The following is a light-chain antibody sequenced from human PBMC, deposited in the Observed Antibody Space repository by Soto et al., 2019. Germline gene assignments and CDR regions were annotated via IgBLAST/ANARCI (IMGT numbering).Light chain of an antibody. J-gene: IGKJ1*01. CDR2: NAF. CDR1: QSINIY. Sequence: EIVLTQSPATLSLSPGERATLSCRASQSINIYLAWYQQRPGQAPRLLIYNAFNRATDIPGRFSGSGSGTDFTLTISSLEPEDFAIYYCQQRYNWPRTFGQGTKLEIK. V-gene: IGKV3-11*01. CDR3: QQRYNWPRT.